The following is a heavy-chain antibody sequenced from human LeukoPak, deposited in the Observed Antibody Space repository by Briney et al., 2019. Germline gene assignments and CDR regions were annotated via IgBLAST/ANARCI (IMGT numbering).Heavy chain of an antibody. V-gene: IGHV3-11*01. CDR2: ISSSGSTI. Sequence: PGGSLRLSCVASEFTFSENYMSWIRQAPGKGLEWISYISSSGSTIYYADSVKGRFTVSRDNAKNSLYLQMNSLRAEDTAVYYCAREGSGSRPWFDPWGQGTLVTVSS. CDR1: EFTFSENY. CDR3: AREGSGSRPWFDP. J-gene: IGHJ5*02. D-gene: IGHD3-10*01.